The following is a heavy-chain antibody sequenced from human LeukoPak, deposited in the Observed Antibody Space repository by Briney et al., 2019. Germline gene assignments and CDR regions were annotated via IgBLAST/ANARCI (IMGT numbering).Heavy chain of an antibody. J-gene: IGHJ4*02. V-gene: IGHV3-7*02. Sequence: GGSLRLSCAASGFSFSSDWMNWVRQAPGKGLEWVANIKQDGSAKNYVDSVKGRFTVARDNAKNSLYLQMNSLRAEDTAVYYCARGRPSDYWGQGTLVTVSS. CDR1: GFSFSSDW. CDR2: IKQDGSAK. CDR3: ARGRPSDY.